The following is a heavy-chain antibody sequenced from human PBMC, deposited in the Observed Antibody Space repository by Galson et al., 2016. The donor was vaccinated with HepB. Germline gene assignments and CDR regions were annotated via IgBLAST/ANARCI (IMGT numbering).Heavy chain of an antibody. Sequence: SLRLSCAASGFDFSFYNMNWLRQAPGKGLEWVSAINSTSGDTYYADTVKGRFTISRDNTKKSLFLQMNRLRAEDTAVYHCARGHYGDYPWSQGTLVTVSS. J-gene: IGHJ1*01. D-gene: IGHD4-17*01. CDR2: INSTSGDT. CDR1: GFDFSFYN. CDR3: ARGHYGDYP. V-gene: IGHV3-21*01.